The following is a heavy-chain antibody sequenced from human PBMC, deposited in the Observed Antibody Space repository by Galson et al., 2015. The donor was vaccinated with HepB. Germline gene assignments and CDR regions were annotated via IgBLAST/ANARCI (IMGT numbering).Heavy chain of an antibody. CDR3: VNLLAAPSRVY. Sequence: SLRLSCAASGFIFSSYGMHWVRQAPGKGLEYVSAISSNGGSTYYADSVKGRFTISRDNSKNTLYLQMSSLRAEDTAVYYCVNLLAAPSRVYWGQGTLVTVSS. CDR1: GFIFSSYG. CDR2: ISSNGGST. J-gene: IGHJ4*02. V-gene: IGHV3-64D*06. D-gene: IGHD6-25*01.